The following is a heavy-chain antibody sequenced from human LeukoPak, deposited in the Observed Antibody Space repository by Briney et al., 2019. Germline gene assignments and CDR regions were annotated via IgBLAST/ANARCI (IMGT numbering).Heavy chain of an antibody. D-gene: IGHD6-19*01. CDR3: AREQDAYSSGWYGVFDF. Sequence: SETLSLTCTVSGGSISSYYCSWIRQPAGKGLGGIWGIYTSGSTNYNPSLKSRVTKSGDTSKNQFSLKLSSVTAADTAVYYCAREQDAYSSGWYGVFDFWGQGSLVTVSS. CDR2: IYTSGST. J-gene: IGHJ4*02. V-gene: IGHV4-4*07. CDR1: GGSISSYY.